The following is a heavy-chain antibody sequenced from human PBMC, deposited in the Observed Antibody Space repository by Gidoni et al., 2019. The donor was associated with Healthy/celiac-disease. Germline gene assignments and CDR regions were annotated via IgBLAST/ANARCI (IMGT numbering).Heavy chain of an antibody. J-gene: IGHJ4*02. V-gene: IGHV3-53*01. CDR3: AREAMVTGGFDY. Sequence: YMSWVLQAPGKGLEWVSVIYSGGSTYYADSVKGRFTLSRDNSKNTLDRQMNSRRAEDTAVYYCAREAMVTGGFDYWGQGTLVTVSS. D-gene: IGHD5-18*01. CDR2: IYSGGST. CDR1: Y.